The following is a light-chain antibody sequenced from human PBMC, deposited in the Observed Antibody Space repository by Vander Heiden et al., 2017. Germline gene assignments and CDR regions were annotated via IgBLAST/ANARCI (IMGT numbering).Light chain of an antibody. V-gene: IGLV1-40*01. CDR1: SSNIGAGYT. CDR3: QSDDNIRSGSI. CDR2: GDN. Sequence: QSVLTQPPSVSGAPGQRVTISCSGSSSNIGAGYTVNWYQQLPGTAPKLLIYGDNNRPSGVPDRFSGSKSGTSASLAITGLQAEDEADYYCQSDDNIRSGSIFGGGTKLTVL. J-gene: IGLJ2*01.